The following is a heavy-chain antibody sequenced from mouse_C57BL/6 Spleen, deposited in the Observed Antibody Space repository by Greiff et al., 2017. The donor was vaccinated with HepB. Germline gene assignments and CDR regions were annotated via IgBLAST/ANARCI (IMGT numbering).Heavy chain of an antibody. Sequence: EVKVEESGGGLVKPGGSLKLSCAASGFTFSDYGMHWVRQAPEKGLEWVAYISSGSSTIYYADTVKGRFTISRDNAKNTLFLQMTSLRSEDTAMYYCAMRRTTVVAYYAMDYWGQGTSVTVSS. D-gene: IGHD1-1*01. V-gene: IGHV5-17*01. CDR3: AMRRTTVVAYYAMDY. J-gene: IGHJ4*01. CDR2: ISSGSSTI. CDR1: GFTFSDYG.